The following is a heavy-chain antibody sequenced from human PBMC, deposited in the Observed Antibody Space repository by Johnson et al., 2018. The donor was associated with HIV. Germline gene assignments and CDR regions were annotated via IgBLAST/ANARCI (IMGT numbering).Heavy chain of an antibody. CDR3: AKEIAVGDAFDI. CDR1: GFTFSDYY. Sequence: EVQLVESGGGLVKPGGSLRLSCAASGFTFSDYYMSWIRQAPGKGLEWVSAISGSGGSTYYADSVKGRFTISRDNSKNTLYLQMNSLRAEDTAVYYCAKEIAVGDAFDIWGQGTMVTVSS. V-gene: IGHV3-23*04. CDR2: ISGSGGST. D-gene: IGHD2-21*01. J-gene: IGHJ3*02.